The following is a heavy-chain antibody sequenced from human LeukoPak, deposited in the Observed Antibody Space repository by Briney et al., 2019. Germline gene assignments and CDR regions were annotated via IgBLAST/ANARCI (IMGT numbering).Heavy chain of an antibody. CDR2: IRYDGSNK. CDR1: GFTFSSYG. D-gene: IGHD4-11*01. V-gene: IGHV3-30*02. CDR3: AKDENDYSNYGAFDI. Sequence: PGGSLRLSCAASGFTFSSYGMHWVRQAPGKGLEWVAFIRYDGSNKYYADSVKGRFTISRDNSKNTLYLQMNSLRAEDTAVYYCAKDENDYSNYGAFDIWGQGTMVTVSS. J-gene: IGHJ3*02.